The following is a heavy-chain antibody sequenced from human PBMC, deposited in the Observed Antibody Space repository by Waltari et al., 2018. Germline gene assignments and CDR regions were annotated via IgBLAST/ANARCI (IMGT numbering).Heavy chain of an antibody. CDR3: ARDWEGDRPNFDY. CDR1: GFTVNTFW. CDR2: IKQDGSDT. Sequence: EVQLVESGGGLVQPGGSLRLYCVASGFTVNTFWMSWVRQAPGKGLEWVTDIKQDGSDTYYADSVKGRFTVSRDNAKNSLYLQMNSLRVEDTAVYYCARDWEGDRPNFDYWGQGTLVTVSS. D-gene: IGHD1-26*01. V-gene: IGHV3-7*04. J-gene: IGHJ4*02.